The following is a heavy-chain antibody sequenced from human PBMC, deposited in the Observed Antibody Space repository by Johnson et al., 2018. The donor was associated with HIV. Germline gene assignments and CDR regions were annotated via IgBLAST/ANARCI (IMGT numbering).Heavy chain of an antibody. CDR3: AKGSWALWSP. Sequence: VQVVESGGGVVQPGRSLRLSCAASGFTFSSYGMHWVRQAPGKGLEWVAVISYDGSNKYYADSVKGRFTISRDNSKNTLYLQMNSLRAEDTAVYYCAKGSWALWSPWGQGTVVTVSS. D-gene: IGHD1-26*01. CDR2: ISYDGSNK. J-gene: IGHJ3*01. V-gene: IGHV3-30*18. CDR1: GFTFSSYG.